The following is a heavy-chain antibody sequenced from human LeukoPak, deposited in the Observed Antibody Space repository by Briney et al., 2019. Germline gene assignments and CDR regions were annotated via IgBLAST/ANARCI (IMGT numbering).Heavy chain of an antibody. Sequence: GGSLRLSCAASGFTFSDYAMTWVRQAPGKGLEWVSSISGSGGSILYADSEKGRFTISRDNSRNTLYVQMNSLRAEDTAVYYCANLYVWGNYRAPSAWGQGTLVTVSS. CDR2: ISGSGGSI. V-gene: IGHV3-23*01. CDR1: GFTFSDYA. J-gene: IGHJ5*02. CDR3: ANLYVWGNYRAPSA. D-gene: IGHD3-16*02.